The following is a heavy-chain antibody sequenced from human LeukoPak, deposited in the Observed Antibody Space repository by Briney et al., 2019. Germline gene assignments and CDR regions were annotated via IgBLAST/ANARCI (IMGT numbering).Heavy chain of an antibody. J-gene: IGHJ4*02. CDR2: ISYDGSNK. CDR3: ARDGSNWSYYFDY. CDR1: GFTFNNYP. Sequence: GRSLRLSCAASGFTFNNYPMHWVRQAPGKGLEWVAFISYDGSNKYYADAVKGRFTISRDNSKNTLYLEMNSLRAEDTAMYYCARDGSNWSYYFDYWGQGTLVTVSS. D-gene: IGHD6-13*01. V-gene: IGHV3-30-3*01.